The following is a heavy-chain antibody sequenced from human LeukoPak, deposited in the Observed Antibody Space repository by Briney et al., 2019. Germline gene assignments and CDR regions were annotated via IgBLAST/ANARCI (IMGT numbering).Heavy chain of an antibody. Sequence: GASVKVSCKASGGTFSSYAISWVRQAPGQGLEWMGRIIPILGIANYAQKFQGRVTITADKSTSTAYMELSSLRSEDTVVYYCARGDDILTGFDYWGQGTLVTVSS. D-gene: IGHD3-9*01. CDR2: IIPILGIA. J-gene: IGHJ4*02. CDR1: GGTFSSYA. V-gene: IGHV1-69*04. CDR3: ARGDDILTGFDY.